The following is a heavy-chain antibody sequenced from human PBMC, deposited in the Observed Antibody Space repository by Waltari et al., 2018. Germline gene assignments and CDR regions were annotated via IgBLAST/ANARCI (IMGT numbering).Heavy chain of an antibody. CDR1: GYTLTELS. V-gene: IGHV1-24*01. D-gene: IGHD2-15*01. CDR2: FDPEDGET. Sequence: QVQLVQSGAEVKKPGASVKVSCKVSGYTLTELSMHWVRPAPGKGLEWMGGFDPEDGETIYAQKFQGRVTMTEDTSTDTAYMELSSLRSEDTAVYYCATAVYCSGGSCSPAAFDYWGQGTLVTVSS. J-gene: IGHJ4*02. CDR3: ATAVYCSGGSCSPAAFDY.